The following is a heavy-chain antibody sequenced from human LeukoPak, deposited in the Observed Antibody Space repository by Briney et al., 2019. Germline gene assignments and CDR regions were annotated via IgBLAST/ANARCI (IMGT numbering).Heavy chain of an antibody. Sequence: GGSLRLSCAASGFTVSSNYMSWVRQAPGKGLEWVSVIYSGGSTYYADSVKGRFTISRDNSKNTLYLQMNRLRAEDRAVYYCARGPSMVPNHFDYWGQGTLVTVSS. CDR1: GFTVSSNY. CDR2: IYSGGST. J-gene: IGHJ4*02. CDR3: ARGPSMVPNHFDY. V-gene: IGHV3-53*01. D-gene: IGHD3-10*01.